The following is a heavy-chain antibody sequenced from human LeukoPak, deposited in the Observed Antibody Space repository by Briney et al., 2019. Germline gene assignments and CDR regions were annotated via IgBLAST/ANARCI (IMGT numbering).Heavy chain of an antibody. CDR1: GYTFTSNY. J-gene: IGHJ4*02. Sequence: GASGKVSCKAFGYTFTSNYMHWVRQAPGQGPEWMGVISPSGGSTTYAQKFQGRVTLTRDMSTSTDYLELSSLRSEDTAVYYCARGFMGFSMLRGVLGNWGQGTLVTVSS. CDR2: ISPSGGST. D-gene: IGHD3-10*01. V-gene: IGHV1-46*01. CDR3: ARGFMGFSMLRGVLGN.